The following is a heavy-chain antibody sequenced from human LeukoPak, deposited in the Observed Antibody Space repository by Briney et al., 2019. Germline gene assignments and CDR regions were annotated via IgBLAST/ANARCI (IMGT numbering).Heavy chain of an antibody. D-gene: IGHD3-22*01. CDR2: IIPIFGTA. CDR3: ARESSPGLNYYYYYGMDV. J-gene: IGHJ6*02. CDR1: GGTFSSYA. Sequence: SVKVSCKASGGTFSSYAISWVRQAPGQGLEWMGGIIPIFGTANYAQKFQGRVTITADESTSTAYMELSSLRSEDTAVYYCARESSPGLNYYYYYGMDVWGQGTTVTVSS. V-gene: IGHV1-69*13.